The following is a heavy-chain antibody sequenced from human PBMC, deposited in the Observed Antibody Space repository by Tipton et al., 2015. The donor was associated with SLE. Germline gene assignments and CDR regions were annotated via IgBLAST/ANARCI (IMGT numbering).Heavy chain of an antibody. CDR1: GFSFSNYG. D-gene: IGHD6-6*01. CDR3: ARGDSSSSPDAFDV. J-gene: IGHJ3*01. CDR2: ISYDGSNK. Sequence: RSLRLSCAASGFSFSNYGMHWVRQAPGKGLEWVAVISYDGSNKYYADSVKGRFTISRDNSKNTLYLQMNSLKPDDTAVYYCARGDSSSSPDAFDVWGQGTMVTVSS. V-gene: IGHV3-30*19.